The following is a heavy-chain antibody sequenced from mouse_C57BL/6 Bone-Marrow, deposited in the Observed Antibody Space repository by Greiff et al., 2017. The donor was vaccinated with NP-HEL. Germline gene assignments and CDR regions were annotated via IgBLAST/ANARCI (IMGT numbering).Heavy chain of an antibody. J-gene: IGHJ4*01. D-gene: IGHD2-2*01. CDR2: INSDCGST. CDR1: EYEFPSHD. Sequence: EVKLVESGGGLVQPGESLKLSCESNEYEFPSHDMSWVRKTPEKRLELVAAINSDCGSTYYPDTMERRFILSRDNTKKAQYLQMSSLRSEDTALYYCARHGYDGYAMDYWGQGTSVTVSS. CDR3: ARHGYDGYAMDY. V-gene: IGHV5-2*01.